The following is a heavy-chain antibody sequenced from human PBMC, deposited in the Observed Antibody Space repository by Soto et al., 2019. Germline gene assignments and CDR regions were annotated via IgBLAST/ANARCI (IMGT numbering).Heavy chain of an antibody. J-gene: IGHJ4*02. D-gene: IGHD4-17*01. V-gene: IGHV3-23*01. Sequence: GGSLRLSCAASGFTFSSYAMSWVRQAPGKGLEWVSAISGSGGSTYYADSVKGRFTISRDNSKNTLYLQMNSLRAEDTAVYYCAKVPEDFCEDYGDNEGFRYFDYWGQGTLVTVSS. CDR1: GFTFSSYA. CDR2: ISGSGGST. CDR3: AKVPEDFCEDYGDNEGFRYFDY.